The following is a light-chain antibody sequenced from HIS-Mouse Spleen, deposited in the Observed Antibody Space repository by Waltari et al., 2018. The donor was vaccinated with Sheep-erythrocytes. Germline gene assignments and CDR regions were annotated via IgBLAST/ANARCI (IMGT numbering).Light chain of an antibody. V-gene: IGLV1-44*01. CDR1: SSNIGSNT. CDR2: SNT. J-gene: IGLJ2*01. Sequence: QSVLTQPPSASGTPGQRVTISCSGSSSNIGSNTVNWYQQPPGTAPKLLIYSNTQRPSGVPGRFSGSKSGTSASLAISGLQSEDEADYYCAAWDDSLNGPVFGGGTKLTVL. CDR3: AAWDDSLNGPV.